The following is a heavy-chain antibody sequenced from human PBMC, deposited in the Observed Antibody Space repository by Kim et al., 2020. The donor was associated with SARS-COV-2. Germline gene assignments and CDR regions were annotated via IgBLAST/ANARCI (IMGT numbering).Heavy chain of an antibody. Sequence: GGSLRLSCAASGLSFDSSAMNWVRQAPGKGLEWVAVISYDGRNEDYADAVKGRFTISRDNSKRTLYLQMNSLRVEDTAVYYCARGNCHESVSISYYYNDIDVWGQGTTVTVSS. D-gene: IGHD6-6*01. V-gene: IGHV3-30-3*01. J-gene: IGHJ6*02. CDR1: GLSFDSSA. CDR3: ARGNCHESVSISYYYNDIDV. CDR2: ISYDGRNE.